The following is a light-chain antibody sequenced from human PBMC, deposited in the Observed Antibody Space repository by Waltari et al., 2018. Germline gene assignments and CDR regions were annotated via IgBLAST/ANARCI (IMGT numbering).Light chain of an antibody. CDR3: QKYGTLPAT. J-gene: IGKJ1*01. CDR2: DAS. Sequence: EIVLTQSPGTLSLSPGERATLSCQASQSVSTTLAWYQQKPGQAPRLLIYDASSRATGIPDRVSGSGSGTDFSLTISILEPEDFAVYYCQKYGTLPATFGQGTTVEIK. CDR1: QSVSTT. V-gene: IGKV3-20*01.